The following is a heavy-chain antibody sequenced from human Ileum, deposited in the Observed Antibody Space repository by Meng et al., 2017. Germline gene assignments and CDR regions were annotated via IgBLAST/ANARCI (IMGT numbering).Heavy chain of an antibody. CDR1: GFTFSSYA. Sequence: GESLKISCAASGFTFSSYAMSWVRQAPGKGLEWVSAISGSGGSTYYADSVKGRFTISRDKSKNTLYLQMNSLRAEDTAVYYCARVRGYDSSGYYPRPPLYYFDYWGQGTLVTVSS. D-gene: IGHD3-22*01. J-gene: IGHJ4*02. V-gene: IGHV3-23*01. CDR3: ARVRGYDSSGYYPRPPLYYFDY. CDR2: ISGSGGST.